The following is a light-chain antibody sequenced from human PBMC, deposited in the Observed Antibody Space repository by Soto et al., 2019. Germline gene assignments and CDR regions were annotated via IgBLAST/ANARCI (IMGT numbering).Light chain of an antibody. CDR3: QHYGSALFT. V-gene: IGKV3-20*01. CDR1: QSFSSSY. CDR2: DAS. J-gene: IGKJ3*01. Sequence: EIVLTQSPGTLSLSPGERATLSCRASQSFSSSYLAWYQQKPGQAPRLLIYDASSRATGIPDRFSGSVSGTDFTLTISSLEPEDFAVYYCQHYGSALFTFGPGTKVDVK.